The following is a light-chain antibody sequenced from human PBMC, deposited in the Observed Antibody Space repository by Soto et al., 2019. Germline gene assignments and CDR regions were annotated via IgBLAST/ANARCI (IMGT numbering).Light chain of an antibody. CDR2: DVN. Sequence: QSVLTQPASVSGSPGQSITISCTGTSSDVGNYNYVSWYQQHPGKAPKLMISDVNSRPSGASNRFSGSKSGNTASLTISGLQAEDEADYYCSSYTTSTTVVFGGGTKLTVL. CDR1: SSDVGNYNY. J-gene: IGLJ2*01. CDR3: SSYTTSTTVV. V-gene: IGLV2-14*03.